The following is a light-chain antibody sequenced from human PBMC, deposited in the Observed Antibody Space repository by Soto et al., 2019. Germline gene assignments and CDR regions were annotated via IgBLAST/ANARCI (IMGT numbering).Light chain of an antibody. CDR1: QGISSY. V-gene: IGKV1-9*01. J-gene: IGKJ2*01. CDR3: QHLNTYPRT. CDR2: GAS. Sequence: DIQLTQSPSFLSASVGDRVTITCRASQGISSYLAWYQQPLGKAPKLLIYGASTLQPGVSSRFSGSGSGTEFSRTIGSLQPDGFATYYRQHLNTYPRTFGQGTKLEVK.